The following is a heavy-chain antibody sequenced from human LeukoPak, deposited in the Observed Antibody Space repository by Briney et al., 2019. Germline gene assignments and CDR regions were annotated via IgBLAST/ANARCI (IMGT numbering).Heavy chain of an antibody. CDR1: GFTFSSYA. J-gene: IGHJ3*02. Sequence: GGSLRLSCAASGFTFSSYAMSWVRQAPGKGLEWVSAISGSGGSTYYADSVKGRFTISRDNSKNTLYLQMNSLRAEDTAVYYCAKDLCTVGWLCGEVVVAFDIWGQGTMVTVSS. V-gene: IGHV3-23*01. D-gene: IGHD2-21*01. CDR2: ISGSGGST. CDR3: AKDLCTVGWLCGEVVVAFDI.